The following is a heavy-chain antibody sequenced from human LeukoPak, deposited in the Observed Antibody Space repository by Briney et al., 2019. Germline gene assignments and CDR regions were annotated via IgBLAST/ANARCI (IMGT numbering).Heavy chain of an antibody. CDR2: ISSNGGST. J-gene: IGHJ6*02. Sequence: GGSLRLSCSASGFTFSSYAMHWVRQAPGKGLEYVSAISSNGGSTYYADSVKGRFTISRDNSKNTLYLQMSSLRAEDTAVYYCARFGYADGMDVWGQGTTVTVSS. V-gene: IGHV3-64D*09. CDR1: GFTFSSYA. D-gene: IGHD5-12*01. CDR3: ARFGYADGMDV.